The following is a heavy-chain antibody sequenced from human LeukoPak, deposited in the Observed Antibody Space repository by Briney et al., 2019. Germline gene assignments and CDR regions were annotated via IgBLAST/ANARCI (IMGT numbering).Heavy chain of an antibody. Sequence: PGGSLRLSCAASGFTFSSYGMHWVRQAPGKGLEWVAVIWYDGSIIYYTDSVKGRFTISRDNAKNSLYLQMNSLRAEDTAVYYCARGAVTVAGPAEYFQHWGQGTLVTVSS. J-gene: IGHJ1*01. D-gene: IGHD6-19*01. CDR2: IWYDGSII. CDR3: ARGAVTVAGPAEYFQH. V-gene: IGHV3-33*01. CDR1: GFTFSSYG.